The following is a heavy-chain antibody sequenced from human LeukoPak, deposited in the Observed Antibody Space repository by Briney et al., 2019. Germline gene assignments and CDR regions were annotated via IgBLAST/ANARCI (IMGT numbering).Heavy chain of an antibody. CDR1: GGSFSGYY. V-gene: IGHV4-34*01. D-gene: IGHD3-10*01. CDR3: ARGRVTMVRGSALGY. CDR2: INHSGST. J-gene: IGHJ4*02. Sequence: SETLSLTCAVYGGSFSGYYWSWTRQPPGKGLEWIGEINHSGSTNYNPSLKSRVTISVDTSKNQFSLKLSSVTAADTAVYYCARGRVTMVRGSALGYWGQGTLVTVSS.